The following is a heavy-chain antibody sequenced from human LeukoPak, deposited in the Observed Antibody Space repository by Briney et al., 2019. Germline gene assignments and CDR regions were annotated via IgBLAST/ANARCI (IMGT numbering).Heavy chain of an antibody. D-gene: IGHD1-26*01. CDR3: ARDHREDYYAPWYFDL. J-gene: IGHJ2*01. V-gene: IGHV4-30-4*08. CDR2: SYYTGST. CDR1: GGSIARADYY. Sequence: SETLSLTCTVSGGSIARADYYWSWLRQPPGKGLEWIGYSYYTGSTDYNPSLESRVTISVDTSKNQFSLKVRSVTAADTAVYYCARDHREDYYAPWYFDLWGRGTLVTVSS.